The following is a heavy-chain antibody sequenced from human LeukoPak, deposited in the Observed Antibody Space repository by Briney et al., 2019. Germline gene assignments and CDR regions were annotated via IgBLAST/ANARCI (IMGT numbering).Heavy chain of an antibody. J-gene: IGHJ6*03. CDR3: VRDYSPRLVRGVGGSKKDSYMDV. Sequence: ASVKVSCKSSGYTFNTCGISWMRQPHAQGIERMGRISAYYADTSYNHCLQSRLTMTTDTSTSTAYMELWSLRADDTAVYYCVRDYSPRLVRGVGGSKKDSYMDVWGKGTTVTVSS. CDR2: ISAYYADT. CDR1: GYTFNTCG. D-gene: IGHD3-10*01. V-gene: IGHV1-18*01.